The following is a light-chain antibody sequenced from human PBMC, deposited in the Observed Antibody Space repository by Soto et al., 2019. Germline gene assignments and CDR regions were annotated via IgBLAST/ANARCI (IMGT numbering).Light chain of an antibody. CDR2: DAS. Sequence: DIQMTQSPSTLSASVGDRVTITCRASQSIGNWLAWYQQKPGKVPKVLIYDASSLESGVPSRFSGSGSGTEFTLTISSLQPDDFAPYYCQEYDSYSSTFGQGTKLQIK. V-gene: IGKV1-5*01. CDR3: QEYDSYSST. J-gene: IGKJ2*01. CDR1: QSIGNW.